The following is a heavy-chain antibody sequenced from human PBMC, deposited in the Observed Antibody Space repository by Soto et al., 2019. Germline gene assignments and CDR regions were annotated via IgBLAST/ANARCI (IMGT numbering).Heavy chain of an antibody. CDR1: GFTVSSNY. J-gene: IGHJ6*03. Sequence: GGSLRLSCAASGFTVSSNYMSWVRQAPGKGLEWVSVIYSGGSTYYADSVKGRFTISRDNSKNTLYLQMNSLRAEDTAVYYCARHFPVFGVVITPSYYMDVWGKGTTVTVSS. V-gene: IGHV3-66*04. CDR2: IYSGGST. D-gene: IGHD3-3*01. CDR3: ARHFPVFGVVITPSYYMDV.